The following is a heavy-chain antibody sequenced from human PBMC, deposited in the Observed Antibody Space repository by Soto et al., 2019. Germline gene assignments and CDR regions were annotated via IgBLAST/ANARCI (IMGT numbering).Heavy chain of an antibody. D-gene: IGHD1-26*01. J-gene: IGHJ4*02. CDR2: TYYRSKWFY. CDR1: GDSVSSNGAA. CDR3: VRHPGVGLTYLDG. V-gene: IGHV6-1*01. Sequence: PSQTLSLTCAISGDSVSSNGAAWTWIRQSPSRGLEWLGRTYYRSKWFYDYAVSVKSRITVNPDTSKNQFSLQLNSVTPEDTAVYYCVRHPGVGLTYLDGWGQGILVTVSS.